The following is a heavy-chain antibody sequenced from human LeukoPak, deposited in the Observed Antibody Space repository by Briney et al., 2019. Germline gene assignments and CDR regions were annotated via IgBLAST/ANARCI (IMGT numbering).Heavy chain of an antibody. CDR3: ARDGNGVAAAGIPLDP. V-gene: IGHV4-30-2*01. CDR1: GGSISSGGYY. D-gene: IGHD6-13*01. CDR2: IYHSGST. Sequence: SETLSLTCTVSGGSISSGGYYWSWIRQPPGKGLEWIGYIYHSGSTYYNPSLKSRVTISVDRSKNQFSLKLSSVTAADTAVYYCARDGNGVAAAGIPLDPWGQGTLVTVSS. J-gene: IGHJ5*02.